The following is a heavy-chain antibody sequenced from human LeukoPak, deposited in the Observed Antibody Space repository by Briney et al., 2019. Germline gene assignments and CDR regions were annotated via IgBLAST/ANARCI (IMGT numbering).Heavy chain of an antibody. CDR2: IYPGDSDT. V-gene: IGHV5-51*01. J-gene: IGHJ6*02. CDR3: ARGPYSSSWYDYYGMDV. Sequence: GESLKISCKGSGYSFTSYWIGWARQMPGKGLEWMGIIYPGDSDTRYSPSFQGQVTISADKSISTAYLQWSSLKASDTAMYYCARGPYSSSWYDYYGMDVWGQGTTVTVSS. CDR1: GYSFTSYW. D-gene: IGHD6-13*01.